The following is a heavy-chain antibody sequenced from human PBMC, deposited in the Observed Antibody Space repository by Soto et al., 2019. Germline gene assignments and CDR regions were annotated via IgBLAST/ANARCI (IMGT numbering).Heavy chain of an antibody. CDR2: IHHSGST. Sequence: SETLSLTCTVSGVSFSSYYWSWIRQPPGKGLEWIGYIHHSGSTNYNPSLKSRVTISVDTSKNQFSLKLSSVTAADTAVYYCARVPDRWGQGTLVTVSS. CDR1: GVSFSSYY. D-gene: IGHD2-2*01. V-gene: IGHV4-59*12. J-gene: IGHJ5*02. CDR3: ARVPDR.